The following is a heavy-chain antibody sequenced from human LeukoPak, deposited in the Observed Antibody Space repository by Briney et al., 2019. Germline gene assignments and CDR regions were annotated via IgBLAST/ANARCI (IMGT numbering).Heavy chain of an antibody. CDR3: ARGPQVVAATWSYWFDP. CDR1: GFTFSSYW. J-gene: IGHJ5*02. V-gene: IGHV3-74*01. D-gene: IGHD2-15*01. CDR2: INSDGSST. Sequence: SGGSLRLSCAASGFTFSSYWMHWVRQAPGKGLVWVSRINSDGSSTSYADSVKGRFTISRDNAKNTLYLQMNSLRAEDTAVYYCARGPQVVAATWSYWFDPWGQGTLVTVSS.